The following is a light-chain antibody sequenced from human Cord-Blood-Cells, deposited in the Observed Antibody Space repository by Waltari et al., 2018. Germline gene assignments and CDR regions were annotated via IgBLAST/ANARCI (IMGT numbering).Light chain of an antibody. V-gene: IGKV3-20*01. CDR1: QSVSSNY. CDR3: QQYGSSPRT. CDR2: GAS. J-gene: IGKJ1*01. Sequence: EIVLTQSPGTLSLSPGERATISFRASQSVSSNYLAWYQQKPGQAPRLLIYGASIRATCIPDRFSGSGSGTDFTLTISRLEPEDFAVYYCQQYGSSPRTFGQGTKVEIK.